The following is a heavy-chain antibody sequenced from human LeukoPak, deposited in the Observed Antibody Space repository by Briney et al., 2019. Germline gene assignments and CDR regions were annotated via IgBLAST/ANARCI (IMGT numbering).Heavy chain of an antibody. V-gene: IGHV1-8*02. J-gene: IGHJ5*02. CDR2: MNPNSGNT. D-gene: IGHD3-10*01. Sequence: ASVKVSCKASGYTFTGYYMHWVRQAPGQGLEWMGWMNPNSGNTGYAQKFQGRVTMTRNTSISTAYMELSSLRSEDTAVYYCARVFKGVDPWGQGTLVTVSS. CDR3: ARVFKGVDP. CDR1: GYTFTGYY.